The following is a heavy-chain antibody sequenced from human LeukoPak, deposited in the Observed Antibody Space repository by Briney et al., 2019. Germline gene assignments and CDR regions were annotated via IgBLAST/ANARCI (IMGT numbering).Heavy chain of an antibody. D-gene: IGHD2-8*01. J-gene: IGHJ6*02. CDR2: ISSSSSYI. V-gene: IGHV3-21*01. CDR3: ARYDCTNGVCYTSYYYGMDV. CDR1: GFTFSSYS. Sequence: GGSLRLSCAASGFTFSSYSMNWVRQAPGKGLEWVSPISSSSSYIYYADSVKGRFTISRDNAKNSLYLQMNSLRAEDTAVYYCARYDCTNGVCYTSYYYGMDVWGQGTTVTVSS.